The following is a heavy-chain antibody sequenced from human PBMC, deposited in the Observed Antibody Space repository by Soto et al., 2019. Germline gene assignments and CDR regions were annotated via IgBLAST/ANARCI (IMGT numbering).Heavy chain of an antibody. V-gene: IGHV4-59*01. CDR1: GGSISSYY. D-gene: IGHD6-6*01. Sequence: SETLSLTCTVSGGSISSYYWSWIRQPPGKGLEWIGYIYYSGSTNYNPSLKSRVTISVDTSKNQFSLKLSSVTAADTAVYYCARAGSSSSSFSYYYYMDVWGKGTTVTVSS. CDR3: ARAGSSSSSFSYYYYMDV. J-gene: IGHJ6*03. CDR2: IYYSGST.